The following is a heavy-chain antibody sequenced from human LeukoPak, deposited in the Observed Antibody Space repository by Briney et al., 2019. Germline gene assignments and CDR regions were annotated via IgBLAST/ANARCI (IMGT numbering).Heavy chain of an antibody. J-gene: IGHJ4*02. D-gene: IGHD1-26*01. V-gene: IGHV3-30*04. CDR1: GFTFSTYA. Sequence: PGGSLRLSCAASGFTFSTYAMHWVRQAPGKGLEWVAVISYDGSNEYYADSVKGRFTISRDNSKNTLYLQMNSLRAEDTAVYYCARAGEWELLTFDYWGQGTLVTVSS. CDR3: ARAGEWELLTFDY. CDR2: ISYDGSNE.